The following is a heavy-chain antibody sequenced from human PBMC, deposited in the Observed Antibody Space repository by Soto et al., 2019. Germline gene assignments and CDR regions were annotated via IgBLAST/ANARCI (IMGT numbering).Heavy chain of an antibody. CDR3: AKDGGSYLRYYFDY. D-gene: IGHD1-26*01. CDR2: ISYDGSNK. V-gene: IGHV3-30*18. CDR1: GFTFSSYG. J-gene: IGHJ4*02. Sequence: LRLSCAASGFTFSSYGMHWVRQAPGKGLEWVAVISYDGSNKYYADSVKGRFTISRDNSKNTLYLQMNSLRAEDTAVYYCAKDGGSYLRYYFDYWGQGTLVTVSS.